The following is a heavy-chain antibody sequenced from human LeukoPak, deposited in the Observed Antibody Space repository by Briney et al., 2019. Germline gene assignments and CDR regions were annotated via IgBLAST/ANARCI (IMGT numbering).Heavy chain of an antibody. CDR1: GYTFTSYG. V-gene: IGHV1-18*04. J-gene: IGHJ6*04. D-gene: IGHD1-1*01. CDR2: ISAYNGNT. CDR3: ARGSWYNGNDSGYYGMDV. Sequence: ASVKVSCKASGYTFTSYGISWMRQAPGQGLEWMGWISAYNGNTNYAQKLQGRVTMTTDTSTSTAYMELRSLRSDDTAVYYCARGSWYNGNDSGYYGMDVWGKGTTVTVSS.